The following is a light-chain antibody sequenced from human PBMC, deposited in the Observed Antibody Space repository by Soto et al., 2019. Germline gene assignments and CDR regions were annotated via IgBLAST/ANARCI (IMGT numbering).Light chain of an antibody. CDR1: TSNIGSNY. V-gene: IGLV1-51*01. CDR3: ATWDNSLRALV. CDR2: DNN. J-gene: IGLJ2*01. Sequence: QSVLTQPPSVSAATGQNVTISCSGSTSNIGSNYVSWYQQLPGTAPRLLIYDNNKRPSVIPDRFSGSKSGTSAPLGITGLQTGDESLYYCATWDNSLRALVFGGGTQLTVL.